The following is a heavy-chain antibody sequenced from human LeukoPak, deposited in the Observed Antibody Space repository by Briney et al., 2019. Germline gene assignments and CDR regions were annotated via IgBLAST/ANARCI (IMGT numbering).Heavy chain of an antibody. J-gene: IGHJ5*02. CDR2: INHSGST. CDR1: GGSFSGCY. Sequence: PSETLSLTCAVYGGSFSGCYWSWIRQPPGKGLEWIGEINHSGSTNYNPSLKSRVTISVDTSKNQFSLKLSSVTAADTAVYYCARAYFDWSRRYNWFDPWGQGTLVTVSS. V-gene: IGHV4-34*01. D-gene: IGHD3-9*01. CDR3: ARAYFDWSRRYNWFDP.